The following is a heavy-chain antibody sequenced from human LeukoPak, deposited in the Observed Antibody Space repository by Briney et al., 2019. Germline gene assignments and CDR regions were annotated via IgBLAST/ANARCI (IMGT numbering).Heavy chain of an antibody. CDR2: INHSGST. Sequence: SETLSLTCAVYGGSFGGYYWSWIRQPPGKGLEWIGEINHSGSTNYNPSLKSRVTISVDTSKNQFSLKLSSVTAADTAVYYCARGRGYCSGGSCYSYWFDPWGQGTLVTVSS. CDR1: GGSFGGYY. D-gene: IGHD2-15*01. J-gene: IGHJ5*02. V-gene: IGHV4-34*01. CDR3: ARGRGYCSGGSCYSYWFDP.